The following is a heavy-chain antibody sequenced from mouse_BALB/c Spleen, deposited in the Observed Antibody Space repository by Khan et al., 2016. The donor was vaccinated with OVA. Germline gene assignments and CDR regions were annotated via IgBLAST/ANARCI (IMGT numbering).Heavy chain of an antibody. CDR2: LNTYTGEP. D-gene: IGHD1-1*01. J-gene: IGHJ3*01. CDR3: ARGAFDSGRRKIAWFAY. Sequence: QIQLVQSGPELKKAGETVKISCKASGYSFTNYGMNWVKQAPGQGLKWMGWLNTYTGEPTYADDFRGRFAFSLVTSASTASLQINNLKNEDTATYLCARGAFDSGRRKIAWFAYWCQGSLVAVSA. CDR1: GYSFTNYG. V-gene: IGHV9-3-1*01.